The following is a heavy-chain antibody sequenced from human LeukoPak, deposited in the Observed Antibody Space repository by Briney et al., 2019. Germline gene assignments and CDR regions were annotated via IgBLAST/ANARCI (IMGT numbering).Heavy chain of an antibody. V-gene: IGHV3-30*04. CDR3: ARVGGFSGSYFWEPVYYFDY. Sequence: KPGGSLRLSCAASGFAFSSYAMHWVRQAPGKGLEWVAVISYDGSNKYYADSVKGRFTISRDNSKNTLYLQMNSLRAEDTAVYYCARVGGFSGSYFWEPVYYFDYWGQGTLVTVSS. CDR2: ISYDGSNK. J-gene: IGHJ4*02. CDR1: GFAFSSYA. D-gene: IGHD1-26*01.